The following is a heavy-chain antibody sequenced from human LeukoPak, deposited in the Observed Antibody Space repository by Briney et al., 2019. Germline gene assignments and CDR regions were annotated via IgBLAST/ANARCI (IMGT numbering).Heavy chain of an antibody. V-gene: IGHV4-4*07. D-gene: IGHD3-9*01. CDR3: ARDKRVLRYFYWLFGMDAFDI. Sequence: SETLSLTCTVSGGSISSYYWSWIRQPAGKGLEWIGRIYTSGSTNYNPSLKSRVTVSVDTSKNQFSLKLSSVTAADTAVYYCARDKRVLRYFYWLFGMDAFDIWGQGTMVTVSS. CDR1: GGSISSYY. CDR2: IYTSGST. J-gene: IGHJ3*02.